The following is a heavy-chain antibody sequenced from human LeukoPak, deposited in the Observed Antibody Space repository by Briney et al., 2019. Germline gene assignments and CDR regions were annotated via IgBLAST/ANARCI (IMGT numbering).Heavy chain of an antibody. V-gene: IGHV4-34*01. CDR3: ARGGEATFDY. Sequence: SETLSLTCAVYGGSFSGYYWSWIRQPPGKGLEWIGEINHSGSTNYNPSLKSRVTISVDTSKNQFSLKLSSVTAADTAMYYCARGGEATFDYWGQGTLVTVSS. D-gene: IGHD3-10*01. J-gene: IGHJ4*02. CDR1: GGSFSGYY. CDR2: INHSGST.